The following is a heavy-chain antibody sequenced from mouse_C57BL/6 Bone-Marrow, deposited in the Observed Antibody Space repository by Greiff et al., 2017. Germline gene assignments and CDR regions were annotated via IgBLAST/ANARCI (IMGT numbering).Heavy chain of an antibody. CDR1: GFTFTDYY. J-gene: IGHJ4*01. V-gene: IGHV1-36*01. CDR2: VYPYNGGT. CDR3: ARSGPRPYYAMDY. Sequence: VQLKESGPVLVKPGPSVKISCKASGFTFTDYYMHWVKQSHGKSLEWIGLVYPYNGGTSYNQKFKGKDTLTVDTSSSTAYMELNSLTSEDSAVYYCARSGPRPYYAMDYWGQGTSVTVSS. D-gene: IGHD2-12*01.